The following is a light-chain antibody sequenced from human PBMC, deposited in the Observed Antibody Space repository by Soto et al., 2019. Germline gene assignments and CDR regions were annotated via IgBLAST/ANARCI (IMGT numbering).Light chain of an antibody. Sequence: QSALTQPASVSGSPGHSITISCTGTSSDVGGYNYVSWYRQHPGKAPKLIIYEVSYRPSGVSNRFSGSKSGNTASLTISGLQAEDEADYYCSSCARGNTRIFGGGTKLTVL. CDR1: SSDVGGYNY. CDR3: SSCARGNTRI. V-gene: IGLV2-14*01. CDR2: EVS. J-gene: IGLJ2*01.